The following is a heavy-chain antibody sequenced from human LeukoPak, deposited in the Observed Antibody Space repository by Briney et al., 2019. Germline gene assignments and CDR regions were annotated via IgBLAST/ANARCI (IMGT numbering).Heavy chain of an antibody. J-gene: IGHJ3*02. Sequence: GGSLRLSCAASGFTFSSYGMHWVRQAPGKGLEWVAVIWYDGSNKYYADSVKGRFTISRDNSKNTLYLQMNSLRAEDTAVYYCARGYSSGWYRDPDAFDIWGQGTMVTVSS. V-gene: IGHV3-33*01. CDR1: GFTFSSYG. D-gene: IGHD6-19*01. CDR2: IWYDGSNK. CDR3: ARGYSSGWYRDPDAFDI.